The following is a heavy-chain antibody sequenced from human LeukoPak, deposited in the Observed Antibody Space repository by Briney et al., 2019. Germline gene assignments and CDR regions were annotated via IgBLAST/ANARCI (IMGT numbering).Heavy chain of an antibody. V-gene: IGHV4-59*08. J-gene: IGHJ5*02. CDR3: ARHRGWGDFWSQFDP. Sequence: SETLSLTCAVYGGSFSDYYWSWIRQPPGKGLEWIGYIYYSGSTNYNPSLKSRVTISVDTSKNQFSLKLSSVTAADTAVYYCARHRGWGDFWSQFDPWGQGTLVTVSS. CDR2: IYYSGST. D-gene: IGHD3-3*01. CDR1: GGSFSDYY.